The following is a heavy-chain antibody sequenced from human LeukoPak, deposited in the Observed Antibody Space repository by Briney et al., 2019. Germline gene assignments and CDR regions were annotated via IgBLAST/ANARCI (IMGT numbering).Heavy chain of an antibody. J-gene: IGHJ3*02. V-gene: IGHV4-59*01. D-gene: IGHD2-21*01. CDR1: GGSISSYY. CDR3: ARESLVKHAFDI. CDR2: IYYSGST. Sequence: SETLSLTRTVSGGSISSYYWSWIRQPPGKGLEWIGYIYYSGSTNYNPSLKSRVTISVDTSKNQFSLKLSSVTAADTAVYYCARESLVKHAFDIWGQGTMVTVSS.